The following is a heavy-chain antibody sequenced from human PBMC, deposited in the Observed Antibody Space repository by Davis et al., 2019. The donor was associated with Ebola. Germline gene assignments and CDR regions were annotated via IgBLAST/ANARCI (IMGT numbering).Heavy chain of an antibody. CDR1: GFSFSSYW. CDR2: IKQDGSEK. CDR3: ARHSYMCSSTSCPLYYYYYMDV. J-gene: IGHJ6*03. Sequence: GESLKISCAVSGFSFSSYWMTWVRQAPGKGLEWVANIKQDGSEKYYVDSVKGRSTISRDNAKNSLYLQMNSLRAEDTAVYYCARHSYMCSSTSCPLYYYYYMDVWGKGTTVTVSS. V-gene: IGHV3-7*03. D-gene: IGHD2-2*01.